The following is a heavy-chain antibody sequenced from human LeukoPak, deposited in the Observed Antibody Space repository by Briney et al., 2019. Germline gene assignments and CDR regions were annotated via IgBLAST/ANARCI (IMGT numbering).Heavy chain of an antibody. D-gene: IGHD6-19*01. V-gene: IGHV3-23*01. CDR1: GFIFSSYA. CDR2: ISGSGGNT. J-gene: IGHJ6*03. Sequence: GGSVTLSCAPSGFIFSSYAMSWARHAPGEGVECVADISGSGGNTHYADSVKGRYTISRDNSKNTLYLQMNSLRAEDTAVYYCAKDLIAVYYMDVWGKGTTVTVSS. CDR3: AKDLIAVYYMDV.